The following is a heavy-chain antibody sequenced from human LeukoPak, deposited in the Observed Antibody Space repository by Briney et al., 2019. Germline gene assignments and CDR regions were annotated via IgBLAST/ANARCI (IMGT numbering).Heavy chain of an antibody. D-gene: IGHD3-3*01. CDR1: GFTFSSYA. Sequence: GGSLRLSCAASGFTFSSYAMSWVRQAPGKGLEWVSAISGSGGSTYYADSVKGRFTISRDNSKNTLYLQMNSLRAEDTAAYYCAKDQTQYYDFWSGYLYYFDYWGQGTLVTVSS. V-gene: IGHV3-23*01. CDR2: ISGSGGST. CDR3: AKDQTQYYDFWSGYLYYFDY. J-gene: IGHJ4*02.